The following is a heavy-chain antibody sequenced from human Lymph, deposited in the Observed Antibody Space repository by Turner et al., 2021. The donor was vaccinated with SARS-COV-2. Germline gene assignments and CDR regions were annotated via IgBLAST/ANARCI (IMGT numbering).Heavy chain of an antibody. D-gene: IGHD4-17*01. J-gene: IGHJ4*02. CDR1: GFTFSTYS. Sequence: EVQLVESGGGLVTPGWSLRLSCAASGFTFSTYSMNWVRQAPGKGLEWISSISSSSSYIYYADSVKGRFTISRDDAKNSLYLQMNSLRAEDTAVYYCARDIPTTADYFDYWGQGTLVTVSS. CDR3: ARDIPTTADYFDY. V-gene: IGHV3-21*01. CDR2: ISSSSSYI.